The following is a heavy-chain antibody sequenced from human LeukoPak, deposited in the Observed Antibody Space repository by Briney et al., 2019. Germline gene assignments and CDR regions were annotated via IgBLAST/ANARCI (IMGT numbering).Heavy chain of an antibody. J-gene: IGHJ1*01. CDR2: IYYSGST. V-gene: IGHV4-59*08. CDR3: ARHKESIGYFQH. CDR1: GGSISSYY. Sequence: PSETLSLTCTVSGGSISSYYWSWIRQPPGKGLEWIGYIYYSGSTNYNPSLKSRVTISVDTSKNQFSLKLSSVTAADTAVYYCARHKESIGYFQHWGQGTLVTVSS. D-gene: IGHD6-6*01.